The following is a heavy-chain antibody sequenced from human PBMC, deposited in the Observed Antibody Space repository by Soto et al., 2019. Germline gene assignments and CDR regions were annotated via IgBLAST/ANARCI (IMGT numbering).Heavy chain of an antibody. Sequence: SETLSLTCAVSGDSISSGGYSWSWIRQPTGKGLEWIGYIYHSGTIYYNQSLKSRITMSLDRSENQFSLKLNSVTAADTAVYFCARTMVRGIIPIWFDPWGQGSLVPVSS. CDR3: ARTMVRGIIPIWFDP. D-gene: IGHD3-10*01. CDR1: GDSISSGGYS. J-gene: IGHJ5*02. V-gene: IGHV4-30-2*01. CDR2: IYHSGTI.